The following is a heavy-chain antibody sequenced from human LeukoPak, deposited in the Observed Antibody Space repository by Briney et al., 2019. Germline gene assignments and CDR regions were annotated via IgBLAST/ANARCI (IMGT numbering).Heavy chain of an antibody. CDR3: ARGGGGSHFDY. V-gene: IGHV4-34*01. J-gene: IGHJ4*02. CDR1: GGSFSGYY. D-gene: IGHD1-26*01. Sequence: PSETLSLTCAVYGGSFSGYYWSWIRQPPGKGLEWIGEINHSGSTNYNPSLKSRVTISVDTSKNQFSLKLSSVTAADTAVYYCARGGGGSHFDYWGQGTLVTVPS. CDR2: INHSGST.